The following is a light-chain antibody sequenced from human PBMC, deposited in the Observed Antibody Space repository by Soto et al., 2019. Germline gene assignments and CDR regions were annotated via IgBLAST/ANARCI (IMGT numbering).Light chain of an antibody. Sequence: ETMLTQYPATLYASPGDRVTLSCRATQSVTYNLAWYQQNPGQAPRLLIYGASTRATGIPARFSGRGSGTACTLTISRRQSEEFAVYDCQQYKNWPPTVCGGTKVEI. CDR2: GAS. CDR3: QQYKNWPPT. J-gene: IGKJ4*01. CDR1: QSVTYN. V-gene: IGKV3-15*01.